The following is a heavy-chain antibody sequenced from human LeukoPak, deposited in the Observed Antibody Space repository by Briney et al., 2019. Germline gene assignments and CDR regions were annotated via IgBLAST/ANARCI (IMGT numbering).Heavy chain of an antibody. V-gene: IGHV3-30*03. CDR1: GFTFSNYG. Sequence: PGRSLRLSCAASGFTFSNYGMHWVRQAPGKGLEWVAVISYDGSIQYCADSVKSRFTISRDNSKNTLYLQMNSLRAEDTAVYYCATASGIAVADYWGQGTLVTVSS. D-gene: IGHD6-19*01. CDR2: ISYDGSIQ. CDR3: ATASGIAVADY. J-gene: IGHJ4*02.